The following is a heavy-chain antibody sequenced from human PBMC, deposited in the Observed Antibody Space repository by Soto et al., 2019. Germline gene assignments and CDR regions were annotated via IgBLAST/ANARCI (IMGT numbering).Heavy chain of an antibody. CDR2: IIPILGIA. CDR3: ATPQDYDDCLDS. CDR1: GGTFSSYT. J-gene: IGHJ4*02. D-gene: IGHD3-22*01. Sequence: ASVKVSCKASGGTFSSYTMSWVRQAPGQGLEWMGRIIPILGIANYAQKFQGRVTITADKSTSTAYMELNSLISEDTAVYYCATPQDYDDCLDSWGQGTLVTVSS. V-gene: IGHV1-69*02.